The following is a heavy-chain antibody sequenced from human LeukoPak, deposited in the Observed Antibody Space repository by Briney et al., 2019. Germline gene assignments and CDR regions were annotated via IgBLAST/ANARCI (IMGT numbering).Heavy chain of an antibody. V-gene: IGHV6-1*01. CDR2: TYYRSKWYN. Sequence: SQTLSLTCAISGDSVSSNSAAWNWIRQSPSRGLEWLGRTYYRSKWYNDYAVSVKSRITINPDTSKNQFSLQLNSVTPEDTAVYYCARDRLTGIGGYYYYYMDVWGKGTTVTVSS. CDR1: GDSVSSNSAA. D-gene: IGHD1-20*01. J-gene: IGHJ6*03. CDR3: ARDRLTGIGGYYYYYMDV.